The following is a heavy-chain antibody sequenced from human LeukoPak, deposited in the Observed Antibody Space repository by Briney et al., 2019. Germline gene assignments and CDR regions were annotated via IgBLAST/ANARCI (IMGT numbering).Heavy chain of an antibody. CDR2: ISNDGRNK. D-gene: IGHD5-18*01. J-gene: IGHJ4*02. CDR3: ARDPVSTALQINSDF. CDR1: GFAFSSYA. Sequence: GGSLRLSCAASGFAFSSYAMHWVRQAPGKGLEWVTGISNDGRNKFYADSVKGRFTISRDNSKNTLYLQINSLRVEDTALYYCARDPVSTALQINSDFWGQGTLVTVSS. V-gene: IGHV3-30*04.